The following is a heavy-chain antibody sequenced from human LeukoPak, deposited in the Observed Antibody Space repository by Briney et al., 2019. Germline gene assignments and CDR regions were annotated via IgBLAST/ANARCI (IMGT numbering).Heavy chain of an antibody. CDR2: ISGSGGST. CDR1: GFTFGDYA. V-gene: IGHV3-23*01. Sequence: PGGSLRLSCTASGFTFGDYAMSWFRQAPGKGLEWVSAISGSGGSTYYADSVKGRFTISRDNSKNTLYLQMNSLRAEDTAVYYCAKHGYNYGYFQHWGQGTLVTVSS. J-gene: IGHJ1*01. CDR3: AKHGYNYGYFQH. D-gene: IGHD5-24*01.